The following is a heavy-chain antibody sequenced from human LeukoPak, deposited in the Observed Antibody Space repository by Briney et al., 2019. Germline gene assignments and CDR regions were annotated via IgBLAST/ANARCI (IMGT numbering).Heavy chain of an antibody. J-gene: IGHJ4*02. Sequence: GGSLRLSCAASGFTLSRYEMNWVRQAPGKGVEWLSYISASGGTIYSADSVKGRFTISRDDSKNTLYLQMNSLSAEDTAVYHCAKEWWEPTRDDYFDYWGQGTLVTVSS. CDR3: AKEWWEPTRDDYFDY. CDR2: ISASGGTI. V-gene: IGHV3-48*03. D-gene: IGHD1-26*01. CDR1: GFTLSRYE.